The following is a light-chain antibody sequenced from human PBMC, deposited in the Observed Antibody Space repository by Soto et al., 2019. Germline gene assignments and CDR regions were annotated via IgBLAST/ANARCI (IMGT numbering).Light chain of an antibody. CDR3: SSYTSSSTLEGV. CDR2: EVS. J-gene: IGLJ2*01. CDR1: SSDVGGYNY. V-gene: IGLV2-14*01. Sequence: QSALTQPASVSGSPGQSITISCTGTSSDVGGYNYVSWYQQHPGKAPKLMIYEVSNRPSGVSNRFSSSKSGNTASLTISGLQAEDEADYYCSSYTSSSTLEGVFGGGTKLTVL.